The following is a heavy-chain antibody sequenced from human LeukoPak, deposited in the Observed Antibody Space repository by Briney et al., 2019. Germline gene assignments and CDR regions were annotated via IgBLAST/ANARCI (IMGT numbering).Heavy chain of an antibody. V-gene: IGHV1-2*02. D-gene: IGHD2-2*01. Sequence: ASVKVSCKASGYTFTGYYMHWVRQAPGQGLEWMGWINPNSGGTNYAQKFQGRVTMTRDTSISTAYMELSRLRSDDTAVYYCAKTSPADQGSFDYWGQGTLVTVSS. CDR3: AKTSPADQGSFDY. J-gene: IGHJ4*02. CDR1: GYTFTGYY. CDR2: INPNSGGT.